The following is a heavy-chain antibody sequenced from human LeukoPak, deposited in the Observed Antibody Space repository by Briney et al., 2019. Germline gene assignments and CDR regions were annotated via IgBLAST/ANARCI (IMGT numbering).Heavy chain of an antibody. CDR2: IRYDGSNK. V-gene: IGHV3-30*02. CDR1: GFTFSSYG. Sequence: PGGSLRLSCAASGFTFSSYGMHWVRQAPGKGLEWVAFIRYDGSNKYYADSVKGRFTISRDNSKNTLYLQMNSLRAEDTAVYYCAREPRWSGYSGSYQGGAHFDYWGQGTLVTVSS. D-gene: IGHD1-26*01. J-gene: IGHJ4*02. CDR3: AREPRWSGYSGSYQGGAHFDY.